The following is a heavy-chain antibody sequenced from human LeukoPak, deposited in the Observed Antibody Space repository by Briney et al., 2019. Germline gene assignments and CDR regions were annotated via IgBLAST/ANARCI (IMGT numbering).Heavy chain of an antibody. D-gene: IGHD2-21*02. V-gene: IGHV5-51*07. CDR1: EYSFSNYW. J-gene: IGHJ4*02. Sequence: GESLKISCEGSEYSFSNYWIGWVHQMPGKGLEWMGIIYPGDYETRYSPSFQGLVTISVDKSISTAYLQWSSLKASDTAMYCCAIPPGYCGNDCSFDHWGQGTLVTVSS. CDR3: AIPPGYCGNDCSFDH. CDR2: IYPGDYET.